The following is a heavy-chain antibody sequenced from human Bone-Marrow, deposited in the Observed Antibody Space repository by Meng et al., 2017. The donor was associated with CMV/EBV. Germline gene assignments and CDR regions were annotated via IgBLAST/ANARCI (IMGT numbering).Heavy chain of an antibody. CDR2: IIPILGIA. V-gene: IGHV1-69*04. Sequence: SVKVSCKASGGTFSSYTISWVRQAPGQGLEWMGRIIPILGIANYAQKFQGRVTITEDKSTSTAYMELSSLRSEDTAVYYCARDGTGYDFWSARNWFDPWGQGTVVTVSS. D-gene: IGHD3-3*01. CDR3: ARDGTGYDFWSARNWFDP. CDR1: GGTFSSYT. J-gene: IGHJ5*02.